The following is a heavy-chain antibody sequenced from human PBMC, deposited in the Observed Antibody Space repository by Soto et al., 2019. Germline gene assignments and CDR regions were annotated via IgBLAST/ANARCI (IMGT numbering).Heavy chain of an antibody. D-gene: IGHD6-19*01. CDR1: GFTFSSYG. V-gene: IGHV3-33*01. Sequence: GGSLRLSCAASGFTFSSYGMHWVRQAPGKGLEWVAVIWYDGSNKYYADSVKGRFTISRDNSKNTLYLQMNSLRAEDTAVYHCARDTRYSCGIDYWGHGTQFTVSS. CDR2: IWYDGSNK. CDR3: ARDTRYSCGIDY. J-gene: IGHJ4*01.